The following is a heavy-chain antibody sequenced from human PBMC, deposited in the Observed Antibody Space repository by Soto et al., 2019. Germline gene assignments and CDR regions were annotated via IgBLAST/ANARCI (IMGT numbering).Heavy chain of an antibody. J-gene: IGHJ6*02. D-gene: IGHD3-22*01. CDR3: AKDGGPHYYDNGMDV. Sequence: GGSLRLSCAASGFTFSSYGMHWVRQAPGKGLEWVAVISYDGSNKYYADSVKGRFTISRDNSKNTLYLQMNSLRAEDTAVYYCAKDGGPHYYDNGMDVWGQGTTVTVSS. CDR2: ISYDGSNK. CDR1: GFTFSSYG. V-gene: IGHV3-30*18.